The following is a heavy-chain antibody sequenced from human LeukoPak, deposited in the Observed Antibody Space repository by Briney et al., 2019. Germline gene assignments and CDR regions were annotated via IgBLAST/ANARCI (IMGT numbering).Heavy chain of an antibody. J-gene: IGHJ4*02. CDR3: AEDRTAVAGSFDY. CDR2: ISAYNGNT. D-gene: IGHD6-19*01. CDR1: GYTFTSYG. Sequence: ASVKVSCKASGYTFTSYGISWVRQAPGQGLKWMGWISAYNGNTNYAQKLQCRVTMTTDTSTSTAYMELRRLSSDDTAVYYCAEDRTAVAGSFDYWGQGTLVTVSS. V-gene: IGHV1-18*01.